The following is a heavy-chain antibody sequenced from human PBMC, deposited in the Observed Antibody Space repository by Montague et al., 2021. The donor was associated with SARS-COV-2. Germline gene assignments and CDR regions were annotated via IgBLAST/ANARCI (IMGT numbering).Heavy chain of an antibody. CDR1: GGSFSGYY. J-gene: IGHJ4*02. Sequence: SETLSLTCAVYGGSFSGYYWSWIRQPPGQGLEWIGEINHSGSTNYNPSLKSRVTISVDTSTNQFSLKLSSVTAAATAVSYCAGGEYYSGWYGLKYYFDYWGQGTLVTVSS. CDR3: AGGEYYSGWYGLKYYFDY. V-gene: IGHV4-34*01. D-gene: IGHD6-19*01. CDR2: INHSGST.